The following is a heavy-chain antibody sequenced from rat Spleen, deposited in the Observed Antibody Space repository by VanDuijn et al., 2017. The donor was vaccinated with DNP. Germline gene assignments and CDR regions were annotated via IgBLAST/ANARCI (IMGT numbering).Heavy chain of an antibody. V-gene: IGHV5S13*01. Sequence: EVQLVESGGGLVQPGRSLKLSCAASGFSFSDYDMAWVRQAPGKGLEWIASITSGAGTTSYADSVKGRFTVSRDDARNTLYLQMNSLRSEDTATYYCTRVGDLHDGGDGDALDAWGQGTSVTVSS. D-gene: IGHD1-12*02. CDR3: TRVGDLHDGGDGDALDA. CDR1: GFSFSDYD. J-gene: IGHJ4*01. CDR2: ITSGAGTT.